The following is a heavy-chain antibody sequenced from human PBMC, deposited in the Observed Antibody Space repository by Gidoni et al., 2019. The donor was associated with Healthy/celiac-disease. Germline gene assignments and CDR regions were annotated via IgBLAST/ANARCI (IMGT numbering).Heavy chain of an antibody. J-gene: IGHJ2*01. CDR3: ARGPLPDPADLELLPRYWYFDL. CDR2: INHSGST. CDR1: GWSFSGYY. V-gene: IGHV4-34*01. D-gene: IGHD2-15*01. Sequence: QVQLQQWGAGLLKPSETLSLTCAVYGWSFSGYYWRWIRQPPGKGREWIGEINHSGSTNYNPSVKSRVTISVDTSKNQFSLKLSSVTAADTAVYYCARGPLPDPADLELLPRYWYFDLWGRGTLVTVSS.